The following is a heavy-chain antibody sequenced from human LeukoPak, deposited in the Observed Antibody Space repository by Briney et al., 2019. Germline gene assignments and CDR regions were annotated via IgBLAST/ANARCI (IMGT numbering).Heavy chain of an antibody. D-gene: IGHD2-15*01. J-gene: IGHJ4*02. V-gene: IGHV3-11*06. CDR1: GFTFSDYY. CDR2: ISGSSSHI. CDR3: ARDGGSSSNWSFDY. Sequence: GGSLRLSCAASGFTFSDYYMSWIRQAPGRGLEWVSSISGSSSHIYYADSVKGRFTISRDNAKNSLYLQMNSLRAEDTAVYYCARDGGSSSNWSFDYWGQGTLVTVSS.